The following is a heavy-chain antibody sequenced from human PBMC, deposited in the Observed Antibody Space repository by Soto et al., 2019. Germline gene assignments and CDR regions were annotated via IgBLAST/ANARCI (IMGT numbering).Heavy chain of an antibody. CDR1: GYTFTSYY. CDR3: ARERCSGGSCYGFGY. Sequence: ASVKVSCKASGYTFTSYYMHWVRQAPGQGLEWMGIINPSGGSTSYAQKFQSRVTMTRDTSTSTVYMELSSLRSEDTAVYYCARERCSGGSCYGFGYWGQGTLVTVSS. J-gene: IGHJ4*02. CDR2: INPSGGST. V-gene: IGHV1-46*01. D-gene: IGHD2-15*01.